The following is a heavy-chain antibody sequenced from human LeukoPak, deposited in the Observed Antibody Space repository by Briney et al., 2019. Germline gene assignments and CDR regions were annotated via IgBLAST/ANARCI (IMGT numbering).Heavy chain of an antibody. V-gene: IGHV3-23*01. D-gene: IGHD2-15*01. Sequence: GGSLRLSCAASGFTFSSYAMSWVCQAPGKGLEWVSAISGSGGSTYYADSVKGRFTISRDNSRNTLYLQMNSLRAEDTAVYYCAKDRVGIVVVVAAVFDYWGQGTLVTVSS. CDR3: AKDRVGIVVVVAAVFDY. J-gene: IGHJ4*02. CDR2: ISGSGGST. CDR1: GFTFSSYA.